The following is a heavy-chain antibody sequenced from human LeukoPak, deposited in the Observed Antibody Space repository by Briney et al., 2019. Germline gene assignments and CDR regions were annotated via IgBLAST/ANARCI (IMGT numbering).Heavy chain of an antibody. J-gene: IGHJ4*02. CDR3: AKDPGVRSVRDY. CDR1: GFIFTDYW. Sequence: GGSLRLSCAASGFIFTDYWMNWVRQAPGKGLEWVAMIKYDGIDKKYLDSVKGRFTISRDNAKNSLYLEMNSLRAEDTAVYYCAKDPGVRSVRDYWGQGTLVTVSP. V-gene: IGHV3-7*03. D-gene: IGHD2-8*01. CDR2: IKYDGIDK.